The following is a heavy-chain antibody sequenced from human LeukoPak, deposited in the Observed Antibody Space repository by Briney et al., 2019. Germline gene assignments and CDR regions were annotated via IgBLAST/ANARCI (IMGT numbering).Heavy chain of an antibody. CDR2: IYYSGST. V-gene: IGHV4-59*01. CDR3: ARENLLSKWFDP. Sequence: PSETLSLTCTVPGGSISSYYWSWIRQPPGKGLEWIGYIYYSGSTNYNPSLKSRVTISVDTSKNQFSLKLSSVTAADTAVYYCARENLLSKWFDPWGQGTLVTVSS. D-gene: IGHD2/OR15-2a*01. CDR1: GGSISSYY. J-gene: IGHJ5*02.